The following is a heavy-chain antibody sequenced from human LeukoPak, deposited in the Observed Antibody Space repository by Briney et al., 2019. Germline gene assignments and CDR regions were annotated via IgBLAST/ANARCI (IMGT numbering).Heavy chain of an antibody. J-gene: IGHJ4*02. CDR2: ISAYNGNT. CDR3: ARDDSYGDYVGGHLYFDY. CDR1: GGTFSSYA. Sequence: ASVKVPCKASGGTFSSYAISWVRQAPGQGLEWMGWISAYNGNTNYAQKLQGRVTMTTDTSTSTAYMELRSLRSDDTAVYYCARDDSYGDYVGGHLYFDYWGQGTLVTVSS. V-gene: IGHV1-18*01. D-gene: IGHD4-17*01.